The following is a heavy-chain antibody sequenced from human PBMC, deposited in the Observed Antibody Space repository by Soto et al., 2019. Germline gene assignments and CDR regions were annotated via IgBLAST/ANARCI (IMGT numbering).Heavy chain of an antibody. J-gene: IGHJ5*02. Sequence: GRSLRLSCAGSGFNFSIAWLHWVRQAPGTGLVWVSRIDTDGIAITYADSVRGRFTISRDNAKNTLYLQMNSLRAEDTAIYYCARDMESAAGIYSYFDPWGQGNLVTVSS. CDR3: ARDMESAAGIYSYFDP. CDR2: IDTDGIAI. D-gene: IGHD6-13*01. CDR1: GFNFSIAW. V-gene: IGHV3-74*01.